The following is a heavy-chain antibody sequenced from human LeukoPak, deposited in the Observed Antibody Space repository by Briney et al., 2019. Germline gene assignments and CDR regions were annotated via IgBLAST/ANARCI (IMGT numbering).Heavy chain of an antibody. J-gene: IGHJ4*02. CDR3: ARGSRPTAMSPVDY. Sequence: SVKVSCKASGFTFTSSAVQWVRQARGQRLEWIGWIVVGSGNTNYAQKFQERVTITRDMSTSTAYMELSSLRSEDTAVYYCARGSRPTAMSPVDYWGQGTLVTVSS. D-gene: IGHD5-18*01. CDR2: IVVGSGNT. CDR1: GFTFTSSA. V-gene: IGHV1-58*01.